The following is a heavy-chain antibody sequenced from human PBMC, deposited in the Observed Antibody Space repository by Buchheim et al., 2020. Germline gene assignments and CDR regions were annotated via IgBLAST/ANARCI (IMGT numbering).Heavy chain of an antibody. D-gene: IGHD2-2*01. V-gene: IGHV4-31*03. CDR3: ARDGLGYCSSTSCYDYGYFDL. CDR2: IYYSGST. J-gene: IGHJ2*01. CDR1: GGSISSGGYY. Sequence: QVQLQESGPGLVKPSQTLSLTCTVSGGSISSGGYYWSWIRQHPGKGLEWIGYIYYSGSTYYNPSLKSRVTISVDQSKNQFSLKLSSVTAADTAVYYCARDGLGYCSSTSCYDYGYFDLWGRGTL.